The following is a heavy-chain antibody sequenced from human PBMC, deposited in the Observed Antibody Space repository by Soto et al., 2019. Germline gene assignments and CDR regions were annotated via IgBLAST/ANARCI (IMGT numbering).Heavy chain of an antibody. D-gene: IGHD3-3*01. Sequence: LRLSCAASEFTFNNYSMTWVRQTPGKGLEWVAGISGPGGRTYYADSVKGRFTISRDNSKNTLFLQMNGLRGEDTAVYYCAKVESYDFWGGYDYYDYSHYGMDVWGQGTTVTVS. CDR3: AKVESYDFWGGYDYYDYSHYGMDV. V-gene: IGHV3-23*01. CDR1: EFTFNNYS. CDR2: ISGPGGRT. J-gene: IGHJ6*02.